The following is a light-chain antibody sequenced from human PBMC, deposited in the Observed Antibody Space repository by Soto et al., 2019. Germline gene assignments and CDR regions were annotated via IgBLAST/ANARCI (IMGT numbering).Light chain of an antibody. CDR2: GTS. J-gene: IGKJ1*01. Sequence: ENVLTQSPDILYVYPGEGATLSCRASQSVTTGYLAWYQQKPGQAPRLLIYGTSSRATGVPDRFRASGSAXXXXXTXXXLXPXDFAVYYCQQFGDSLWTFGQGTRVEIK. CDR1: QSVTTGY. V-gene: IGKV3-20*01. CDR3: QQFGDSLWT.